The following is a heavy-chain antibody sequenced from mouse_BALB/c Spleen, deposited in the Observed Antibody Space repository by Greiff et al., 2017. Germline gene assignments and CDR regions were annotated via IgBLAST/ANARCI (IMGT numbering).Heavy chain of an antibody. CDR1: GYSITSDYA. Sequence: QLKESGPGLVKPSQSLSLTCTVTGYSITSDYAWNWIRQFPGNKLEWMGYISYSGSTSYNPSLKSRISITRDTSKNQFFLQLNSVTTEDTATYYCARVRSRAMDYWGQGTSVTVSS. J-gene: IGHJ4*01. CDR2: ISYSGST. D-gene: IGHD2-14*01. V-gene: IGHV3-2*02. CDR3: ARVRSRAMDY.